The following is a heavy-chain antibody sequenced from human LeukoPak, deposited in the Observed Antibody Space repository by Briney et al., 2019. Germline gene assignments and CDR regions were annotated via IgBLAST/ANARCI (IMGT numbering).Heavy chain of an antibody. CDR3: ARSRDYDILTGSRGARYNYYMDV. V-gene: IGHV1-69*01. CDR1: GGTFSSYA. D-gene: IGHD3-9*01. J-gene: IGHJ6*03. CDR2: IIPIFGTA. Sequence: SVKVSCKASGGTFSSYAISWVRQAPGQGLEWMGGIIPIFGTANYAQKFQGRVTITADESTSTAYMELSSLRSEDTAVYYCARSRDYDILTGSRGARYNYYMDVWGKGTTVTVSS.